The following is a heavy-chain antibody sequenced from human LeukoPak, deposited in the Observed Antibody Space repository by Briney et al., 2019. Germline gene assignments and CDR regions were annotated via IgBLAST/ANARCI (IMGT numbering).Heavy chain of an antibody. V-gene: IGHV1-69*02. CDR1: GGTFSSYT. CDR3: ARGVSFSLEPQRSFDI. CDR2: IIPILGIA. J-gene: IGHJ3*02. Sequence: ASVKVSCKASGGTFSSYTISWVRQAPGQGLQWMGRIIPILGIANYAQKFQGRVTITADKSTSTAYMELSSLRSEDTAVYYCARGVSFSLEPQRSFDIWGQGTMVTVSS. D-gene: IGHD1-1*01.